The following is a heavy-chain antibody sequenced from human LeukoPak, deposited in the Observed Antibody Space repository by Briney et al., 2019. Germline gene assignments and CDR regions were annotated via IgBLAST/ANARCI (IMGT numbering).Heavy chain of an antibody. CDR2: IIPMFGAT. D-gene: IGHD4-11*01. J-gene: IGHJ4*02. CDR3: ARGSYSAYIFDS. Sequence: ASVKVSCKASGGIFSSYGINWVRQAPGQGLEWMGRIIPMFGATNYAQKFQGRVTVTTDESTSTAYMELSSLRSEDTAVYYCARGSYSAYIFDSGGRGPLVTVSS. V-gene: IGHV1-69*05. CDR1: GGIFSSYG.